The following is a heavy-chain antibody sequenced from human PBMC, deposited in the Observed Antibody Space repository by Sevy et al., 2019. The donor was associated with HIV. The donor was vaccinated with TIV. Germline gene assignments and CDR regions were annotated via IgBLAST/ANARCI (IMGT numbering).Heavy chain of an antibody. CDR1: GFTFSIYG. CDR2: IRYDGSTK. J-gene: IGHJ4*02. V-gene: IGHV3-30*02. D-gene: IGHD6-6*01. CDR3: AKDLTGRYSSSSGDFDY. Sequence: GGSLRLSCAASGFTFSIYGMHWVRHAPGKGLEWVACIRYDGSTKYYADSVKGRFTISRDNSKNTRYLQMNSLRAEDKAVYYCAKDLTGRYSSSSGDFDYWGQGTLVTVSS.